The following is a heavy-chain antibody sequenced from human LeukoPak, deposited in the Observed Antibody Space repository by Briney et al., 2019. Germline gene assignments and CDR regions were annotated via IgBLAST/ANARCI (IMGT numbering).Heavy chain of an antibody. CDR3: AREEQFYPGGGNWFDP. D-gene: IGHD6-19*01. CDR1: GCSISSGSYY. V-gene: IGHV4-61*02. CDR2: IYTSGST. Sequence: SETLYLTCTVSGCSISSGSYYWSWIRQPAGKGLEWIGRIYTSGSTNYNPSLESRVTIPVDTSKNQFSLKRSSVTAADTAVYYCAREEQFYPGGGNWFDPWGQGTLVTVSS. J-gene: IGHJ5*02.